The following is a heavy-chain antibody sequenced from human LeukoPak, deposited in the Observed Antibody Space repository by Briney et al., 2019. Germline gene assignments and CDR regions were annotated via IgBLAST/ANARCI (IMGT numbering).Heavy chain of an antibody. CDR1: GYTFTSYG. CDR2: ISGNNGNT. J-gene: IGHJ4*02. CDR3: ARDRSGSYLLSD. Sequence: ASVKVSCKASGYTFTSYGISGVRQAPGQGLEWMGWISGNNGNTNYAQKLQGRVTMTTDTATSTAYMELRSLRSDDTAVYYCARDRSGSYLLSDWGQGTLVTVSS. D-gene: IGHD1-26*01. V-gene: IGHV1-18*01.